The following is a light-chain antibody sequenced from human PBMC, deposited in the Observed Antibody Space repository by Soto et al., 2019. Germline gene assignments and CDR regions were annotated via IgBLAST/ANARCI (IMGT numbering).Light chain of an antibody. Sequence: QLVLTQSPSASASLGASVKLTCTLSSGHGNYVIAWHQQQPGKGPRYLMKVKSDGSHNKGDGIPDRFSGSSSGAERYLAISSLQSEDEADYYCQTWDTGIVVFGGVTKLTVL. V-gene: IGLV4-69*01. CDR1: SGHGNYV. CDR2: VKSDGSH. CDR3: QTWDTGIVV. J-gene: IGLJ2*01.